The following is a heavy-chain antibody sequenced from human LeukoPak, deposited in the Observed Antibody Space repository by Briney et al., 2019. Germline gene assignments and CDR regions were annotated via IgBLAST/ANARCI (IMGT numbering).Heavy chain of an antibody. D-gene: IGHD4-11*01. CDR2: ISGSGGST. Sequence: GGSLRLSCAASGFTFSSYAMSWVRQAPGKGLEWVSAISGSGGSTYYADPVKGRFTISRDNAKNSLYLQMNSLRAEDTAVYYCARDVYSNYFDYWGQGTLVTVSS. J-gene: IGHJ4*02. V-gene: IGHV3-23*01. CDR1: GFTFSSYA. CDR3: ARDVYSNYFDY.